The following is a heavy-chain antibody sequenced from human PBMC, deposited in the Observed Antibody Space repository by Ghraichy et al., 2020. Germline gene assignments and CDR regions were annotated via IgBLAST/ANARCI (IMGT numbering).Heavy chain of an antibody. J-gene: IGHJ3*02. Sequence: SETLSLTCTVSGGSISSYYWSWIRQPPGKGLEWIGYIYYSGSTNYNPSLKSRVTISVDTSKNQFSLKLSSVTAADTAVYYCARAGDTQDAFDIWGQGTMVTVSS. CDR2: IYYSGST. V-gene: IGHV4-59*01. CDR3: ARAGDTQDAFDI. D-gene: IGHD7-27*01. CDR1: GGSISSYY.